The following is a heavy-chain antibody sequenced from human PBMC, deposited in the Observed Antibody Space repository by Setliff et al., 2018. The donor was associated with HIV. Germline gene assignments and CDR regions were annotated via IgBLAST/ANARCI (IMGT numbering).Heavy chain of an antibody. CDR3: ARELDNSDNSDPFDV. J-gene: IGHJ3*01. CDR2: IYYSGTT. Sequence: PSETLSLTCIVSGESIRNSRDYWGWIRQPPGKGLEWIGNIYYSGTTYYSPSLNSRVTISVDRSRNHFSLRLSAVTAADTAVYYCARELDNSDNSDPFDVWGQGTMVTVSS. CDR1: GESIRNSRDY. D-gene: IGHD4-4*01. V-gene: IGHV4-39*02.